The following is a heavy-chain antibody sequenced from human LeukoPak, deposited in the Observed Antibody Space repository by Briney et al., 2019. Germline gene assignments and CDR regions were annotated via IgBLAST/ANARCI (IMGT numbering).Heavy chain of an antibody. D-gene: IGHD6-13*01. J-gene: IGHJ4*02. Sequence: GRSLRLSCAASGFTFSSYGLHWVRQAPGKGLEWVAVISFDGSDKYYADSVKGRFTISRDNSKNTLYLQMNSLRAEDTAVYYCAKAHIAATVFDYWGQGTLVTVSS. CDR2: ISFDGSDK. CDR3: AKAHIAATVFDY. CDR1: GFTFSSYG. V-gene: IGHV3-30*18.